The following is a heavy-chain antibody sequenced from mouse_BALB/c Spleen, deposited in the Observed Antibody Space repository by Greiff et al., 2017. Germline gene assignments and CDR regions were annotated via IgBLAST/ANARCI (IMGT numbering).Heavy chain of an antibody. D-gene: IGHD2-2*01. CDR3: TRAHYGYDRSYYAMDY. CDR2: INPSNGGT. Sequence: QVQLKESGAELVKPGASVKLSCKASGYTFTSYYMYWVKQRPGQGLEWIGEINPSNGGTNFNEKFKSKATLTVDKSSSTAYMQLSSLTSEDSAVYYCTRAHYGYDRSYYAMDYWGQGTSVTVSS. CDR1: GYTFTSYY. J-gene: IGHJ4*01. V-gene: IGHV1S81*02.